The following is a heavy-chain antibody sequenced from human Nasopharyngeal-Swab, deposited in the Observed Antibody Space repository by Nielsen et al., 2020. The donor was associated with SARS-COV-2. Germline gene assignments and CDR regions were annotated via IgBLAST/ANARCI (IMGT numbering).Heavy chain of an antibody. CDR1: GYTFTSYG. Sequence: ASVKVSCKASGYTFTSYGISWVRQAPGQGLEWLGWIGGYSGNTNYAQKVQGRVTMTRDTSTTTAYMELSSLRSEDTAVYYCATWGIGYGENAHATFDSWGQGTQVTVSS. J-gene: IGHJ4*02. CDR2: IGGYSGNT. D-gene: IGHD4-17*01. CDR3: ATWGIGYGENAHATFDS. V-gene: IGHV1-18*01.